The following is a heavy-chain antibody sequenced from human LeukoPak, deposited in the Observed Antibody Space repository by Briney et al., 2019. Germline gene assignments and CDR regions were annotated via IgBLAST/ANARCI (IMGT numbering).Heavy chain of an antibody. CDR1: GFTFTNYW. J-gene: IGHJ5*02. D-gene: IGHD5-24*01. V-gene: IGHV3-74*01. CDR2: INGDGSST. Sequence: GGSLRLSCAASGFTFTNYWMHWVRQAPGKGLVWVSRINGDGSSTSYADSVKGRFTISRDNAKNTLNLQMNSLRAEDTALYYCARGRWDSDLDDPWGQGTLVTASS. CDR3: ARGRWDSDLDDP.